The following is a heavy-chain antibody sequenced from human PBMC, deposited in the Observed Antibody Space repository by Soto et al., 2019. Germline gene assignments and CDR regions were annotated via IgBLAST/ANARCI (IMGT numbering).Heavy chain of an antibody. CDR1: GFTFSSYS. V-gene: IGHV3-48*01. CDR2: ISESTRSTI. Sequence: EVQLVESGGGLVQPGGSLRLSCGASGFTFSSYSMNWVRQAPGKGLEWVSYISESTRSTIYYADSVKGRFTISRDNAKNSLYLQMNSLRAEDGAVYFCARDMSVAADYGGQGPLVTVSP. D-gene: IGHD2-15*01. J-gene: IGHJ4*02. CDR3: ARDMSVAADY.